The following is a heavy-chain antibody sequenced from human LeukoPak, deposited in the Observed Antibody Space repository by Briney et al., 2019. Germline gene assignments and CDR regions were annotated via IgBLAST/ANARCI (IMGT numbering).Heavy chain of an antibody. Sequence: ASVKVSCKASGYTFTDYYMHCVRQAPGQGLEWMGWINPNSGATNYAQKLQGRVTMTRDTSISTAYMELSRLRSDDTAVYYCARESSYYDSGGYWQNRGRAFDIWGQGTMVTVSS. CDR3: ARESSYYDSGGYWQNRGRAFDI. CDR2: INPNSGAT. J-gene: IGHJ3*02. D-gene: IGHD3-22*01. CDR1: GYTFTDYY. V-gene: IGHV1-2*02.